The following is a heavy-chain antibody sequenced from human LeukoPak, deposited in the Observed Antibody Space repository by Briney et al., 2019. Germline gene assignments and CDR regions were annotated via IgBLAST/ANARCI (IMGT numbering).Heavy chain of an antibody. J-gene: IGHJ6*02. CDR2: IYFSGGT. CDR1: GGSLRTSH. D-gene: IGHD4-17*01. Sequence: PETLSLTCTVPGGSLRTSHWSWLRHHPGKGLEWIGHIYFSGGTNFTPSLKSRVTISVDTSKNQFSLRLSSVTAADAAVYYCAREVPQTTVPEGLDVWGQGTTVTVSS. V-gene: IGHV4-59*01. CDR3: AREVPQTTVPEGLDV.